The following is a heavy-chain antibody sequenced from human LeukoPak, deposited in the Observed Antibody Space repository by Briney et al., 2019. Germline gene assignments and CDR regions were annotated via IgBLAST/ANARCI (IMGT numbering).Heavy chain of an antibody. CDR2: IYYSGST. J-gene: IGHJ6*03. CDR1: GGSISSSSYY. Sequence: SETLSLTCTVSGGSISSSSYYWGWIRQPPGKGLEWIGSIYYSGSTYYNPSLKSRVTISVDTSKNQFSLKLSSVTAADTAVYYCARLAGYCSSTSCYPYYYYYYMDVWGKGTTVTVSS. D-gene: IGHD2-2*01. CDR3: ARLAGYCSSTSCYPYYYYYYMDV. V-gene: IGHV4-39*01.